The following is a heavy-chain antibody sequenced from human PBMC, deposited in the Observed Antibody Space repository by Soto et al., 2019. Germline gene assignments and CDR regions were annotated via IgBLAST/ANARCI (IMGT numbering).Heavy chain of an antibody. Sequence: SETLSLTCTVSGGSISSSDYYWGWIRQPPGKGLEWIGSTHYSGTNYYTPSLKSRVTISVDTSKNQFSLKLSSVTAADTAVYYCARHSFQNVLVIIDATLNWFDPWGQGTLVTVSS. D-gene: IGHD2-15*01. J-gene: IGHJ5*02. CDR1: GGSISSSDYY. V-gene: IGHV4-39*01. CDR3: ARHSFQNVLVIIDATLNWFDP. CDR2: THYSGTN.